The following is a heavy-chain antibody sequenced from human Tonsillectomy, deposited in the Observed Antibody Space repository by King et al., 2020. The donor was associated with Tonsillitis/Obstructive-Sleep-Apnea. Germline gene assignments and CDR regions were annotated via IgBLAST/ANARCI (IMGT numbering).Heavy chain of an antibody. CDR2: IGSKASGETT. D-gene: IGHD3-16*01. Sequence: VQLVESGGDLVKPGRSLRLSCTASGFTFGDYAMSWFRQAPGKGLEWVGFIGSKASGETTEYAASVKGRFTISRDDSKSIAYLQMSGLKTEDTAVYYCTRDMIYYMDVWGNGTTVTVSS. J-gene: IGHJ6*03. V-gene: IGHV3-49*05. CDR3: TRDMIYYMDV. CDR1: GFTFGDYA.